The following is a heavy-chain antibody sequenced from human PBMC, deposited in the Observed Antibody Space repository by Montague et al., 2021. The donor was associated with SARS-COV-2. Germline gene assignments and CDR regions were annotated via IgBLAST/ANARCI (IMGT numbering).Heavy chain of an antibody. CDR2: IYDTGST. D-gene: IGHD3-22*01. J-gene: IGHJ3*01. Sequence: SETLSLTCSVSGVSVNNYYWAWIRQTPAKGLEWIGYIYDTGSTNYNPSLRNRITISIDTSANQFSLKLRSVTPAGTAVYYCVRDFYDTSDYFQGTFDVWGHGTVVSVSS. CDR3: VRDFYDTSDYFQGTFDV. CDR1: GVSVNNYY. V-gene: IGHV4-59*02.